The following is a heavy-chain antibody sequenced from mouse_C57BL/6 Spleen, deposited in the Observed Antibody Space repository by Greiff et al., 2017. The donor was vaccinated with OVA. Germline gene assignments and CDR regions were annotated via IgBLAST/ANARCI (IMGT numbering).Heavy chain of an antibody. J-gene: IGHJ3*01. CDR2: LDPSDSYT. Sequence: VQLVESGAELVKPGASVKLSCKASGYTFTSYWMQWVKQRPGQGLEWIGELDPSDSYTNYNQKFKGKATLTVDTSSSTAYMQLSSLTSEDSAVYYCARGDRGSSYFAYWGQGTLVTVSA. CDR1: GYTFTSYW. D-gene: IGHD1-1*01. V-gene: IGHV1-50*01. CDR3: ARGDRGSSYFAY.